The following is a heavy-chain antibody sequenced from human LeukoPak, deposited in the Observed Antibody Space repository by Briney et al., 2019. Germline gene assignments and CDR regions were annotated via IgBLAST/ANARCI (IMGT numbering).Heavy chain of an antibody. V-gene: IGHV3-74*01. J-gene: IGHJ5*02. CDR2: INTDGTTT. D-gene: IGHD1-26*01. CDR3: ARDPHSWNSNWLDP. Sequence: GGSLRLSCAASGFTFSDYWMHWVRQTPGKGLMWVSRINTDGTTTTYADSVKGRFTISRDNAKNTLYLQMNSLRVEDTAVYYCARDPHSWNSNWLDPWGQGTLVAVSS. CDR1: GFTFSDYW.